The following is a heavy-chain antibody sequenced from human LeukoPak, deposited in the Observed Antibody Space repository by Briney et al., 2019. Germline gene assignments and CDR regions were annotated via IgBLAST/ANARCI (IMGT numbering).Heavy chain of an antibody. CDR3: ARGHYYDSSGLYYFDY. V-gene: IGHV4-39*07. D-gene: IGHD3-22*01. CDR2: IYYSGST. J-gene: IGHJ4*02. Sequence: SETLSLTCTVSGGSISSSSYYWGWIRQPPGKGLEWIGSIYYSGSTYYNPSLKSRITISVDTSKNQFSLKLSSVTAADTAVYYCARGHYYDSSGLYYFDYWGQGTLVTVSS. CDR1: GGSISSSSYY.